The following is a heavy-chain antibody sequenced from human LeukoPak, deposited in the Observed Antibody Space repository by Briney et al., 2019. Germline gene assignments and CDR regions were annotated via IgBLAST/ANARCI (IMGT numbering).Heavy chain of an antibody. V-gene: IGHV3-74*01. CDR2: IQSDGSST. CDR1: GFTFSNYW. Sequence: GGSLRLSCAASGFTFSNYWMHWVRQGPGKGLEWVSRIQSDGSSTDYADSVKGRFTISRDNAKNTLYLQMNSLRAEDTAVYYCARGYYYDSSVDNLLWDFWGQGILVTVSS. CDR3: ARGYYYDSSVDNLLWDF. J-gene: IGHJ4*02. D-gene: IGHD3-22*01.